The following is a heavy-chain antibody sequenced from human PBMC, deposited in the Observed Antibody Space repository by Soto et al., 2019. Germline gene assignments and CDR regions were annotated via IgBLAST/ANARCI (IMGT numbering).Heavy chain of an antibody. CDR3: ARAPVVVVAATHPDYYYYGMDV. D-gene: IGHD2-15*01. CDR1: GFTFSSYS. Sequence: EVQLVESGGGLVKPGGSLRLSCAASGFTFSSYSMNWVRQAPGKGLEWVSSISSSSSYIYYADSVKGRFTISRDNAKNSLYLQMNSLRAEDTAVYYCARAPVVVVAATHPDYYYYGMDVWGQGTTVTVSS. V-gene: IGHV3-21*01. J-gene: IGHJ6*02. CDR2: ISSSSSYI.